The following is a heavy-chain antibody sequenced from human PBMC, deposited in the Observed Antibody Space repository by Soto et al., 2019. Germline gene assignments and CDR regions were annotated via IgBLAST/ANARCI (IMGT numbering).Heavy chain of an antibody. Sequence: QLQLQESGPGLVKPSETLSLTCTVSGGSMSSSSYYWGWIRQPPGKGLEWIGSIYYSGCTYYNPSLKSRVTISVDTSKKQFSRKLSSVIDADTAVYYCARRGTCSGSPSCGMDVWGQGTTVTVSS. CDR1: GGSMSSSSYY. CDR3: ARRGTCSGSPSCGMDV. J-gene: IGHJ6*02. D-gene: IGHD3-10*02. V-gene: IGHV4-39*01. CDR2: IYYSGCT.